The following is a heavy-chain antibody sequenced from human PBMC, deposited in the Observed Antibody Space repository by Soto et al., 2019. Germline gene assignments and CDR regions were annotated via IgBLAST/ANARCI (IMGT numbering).Heavy chain of an antibody. Sequence: GASVKVSCKASGYTFTSYGISWVRQAPGQGLEWMGWISAYNGNTNYAQKLQGRVTMTTDTSTSTAYMELRSLRSDDTAVYYCARDSPTIFGVVSETDPWGQGTLVTVSA. J-gene: IGHJ5*02. CDR1: GYTFTSYG. CDR2: ISAYNGNT. V-gene: IGHV1-18*01. D-gene: IGHD3-3*01. CDR3: ARDSPTIFGVVSETDP.